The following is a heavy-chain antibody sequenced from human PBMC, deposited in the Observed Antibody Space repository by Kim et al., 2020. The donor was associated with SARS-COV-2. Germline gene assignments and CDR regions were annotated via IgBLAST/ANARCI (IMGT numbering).Heavy chain of an antibody. D-gene: IGHD2-15*01. J-gene: IGHJ3*02. V-gene: IGHV1-69*13. Sequence: SVKVSCKASGGTFSSYAISWVRQAPGQGLEWMGGIIPIFGTANYAQKFQGRVTITADESTSTAYMELSSLRSEDTAVYYCASHLNYCSGGSCYSDVVAFDIWGQGTMVTVSS. CDR1: GGTFSSYA. CDR3: ASHLNYCSGGSCYSDVVAFDI. CDR2: IIPIFGTA.